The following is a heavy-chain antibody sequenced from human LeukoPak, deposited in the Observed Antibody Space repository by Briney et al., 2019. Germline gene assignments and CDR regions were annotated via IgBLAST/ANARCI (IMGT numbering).Heavy chain of an antibody. Sequence: SETLTLTCTVSGGSINGYHWSWTRQSPGKGLEWNGYIDETWNTKYSSSLKSPVTMSLDMSKNQFSLEMNSVTAADTAMFYCARLDGPVGRTGDVFDVWGQRTMLTVSS. J-gene: IGHJ3*01. CDR1: GGSINGYH. D-gene: IGHD2-15*01. CDR3: ARLDGPVGRTGDVFDV. CDR2: IDETWNT. V-gene: IGHV4-59*08.